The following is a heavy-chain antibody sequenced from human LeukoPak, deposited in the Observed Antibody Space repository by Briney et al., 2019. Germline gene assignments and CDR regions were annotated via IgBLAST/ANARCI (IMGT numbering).Heavy chain of an antibody. CDR1: GYTFASYY. V-gene: IGHV1-46*01. D-gene: IGHD1-1*01. CDR2: INPSGGST. Sequence: ASVKVSCKASGYTFASYYMHWVRQAPGQGLEWMGIINPSGGSTSYAQKFQGRVTMTRDMSTSTVYMELSSLRSEDAAVYYCARAPPGGSWFDPWGQGTLVTVSS. J-gene: IGHJ5*02. CDR3: ARAPPGGSWFDP.